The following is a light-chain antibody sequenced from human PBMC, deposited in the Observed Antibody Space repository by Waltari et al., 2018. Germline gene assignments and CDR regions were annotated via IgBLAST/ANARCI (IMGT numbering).Light chain of an antibody. CDR1: QSISNW. V-gene: IGKV1-5*03. J-gene: IGKJ2*01. CDR2: KAS. CDR3: QQYNTYSS. Sequence: DIQMTQSPSSLSASVGDRVTITCRASQSISNWLAWYQQKPGKAPILLIYKASILKSGVPSRFSGDGSGTQFTHTISSLQPGDFATYYCQQYNTYSSFGQGTKLEIK.